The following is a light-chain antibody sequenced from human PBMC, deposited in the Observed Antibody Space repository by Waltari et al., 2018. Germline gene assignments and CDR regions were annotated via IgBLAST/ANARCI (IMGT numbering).Light chain of an antibody. J-gene: IGLJ2*01. Sequence: SYELTQPPSVSVSPGQAATITCSGDKLGDKSVCWYQQKPGQSPVLVIYQDSKRPSGIPERFSGSNSGNTATLTIGGTQAMDEADYYCQAWDISTYVVFGKGTKLTVL. CDR2: QDS. CDR3: QAWDISTYVV. CDR1: KLGDKS. V-gene: IGLV3-1*01.